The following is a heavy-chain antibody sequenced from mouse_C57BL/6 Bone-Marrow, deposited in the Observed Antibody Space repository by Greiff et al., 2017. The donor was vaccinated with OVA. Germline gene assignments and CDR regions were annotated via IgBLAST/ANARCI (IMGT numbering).Heavy chain of an antibody. CDR1: GYTFTSYT. CDR3: ARVLTVPWLAY. CDR2: INPSSGYT. V-gene: IGHV1-4*01. J-gene: IGHJ3*01. D-gene: IGHD4-1*01. Sequence: QVQLQQSGAELARPGASVKMSCKASGYTFTSYTMHWVKQRPGQGLEWIGYINPSSGYTKYNQKFKDKATLTADKSSSTAYMQLSSLTSEDSAVYYCARVLTVPWLAYWGQGTLVTVSA.